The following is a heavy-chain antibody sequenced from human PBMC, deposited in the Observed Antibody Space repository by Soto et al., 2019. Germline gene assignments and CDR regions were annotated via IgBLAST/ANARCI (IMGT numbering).Heavy chain of an antibody. Sequence: GASVELSCKASGGTLGSYASSWVRQAHGQGLEWMGGIIPIFGTANYAQKFQGRVTITADESTSTAYMELSSLRSEDTAVYYCARGRVYSSSARGGMDVWGQGTTVTVSS. J-gene: IGHJ6*02. CDR3: ARGRVYSSSARGGMDV. CDR1: GGTLGSYA. CDR2: IIPIFGTA. D-gene: IGHD6-6*01. V-gene: IGHV1-69*13.